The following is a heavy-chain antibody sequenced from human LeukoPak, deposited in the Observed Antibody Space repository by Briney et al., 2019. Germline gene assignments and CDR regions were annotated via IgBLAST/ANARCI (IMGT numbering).Heavy chain of an antibody. D-gene: IGHD3-9*01. CDR1: GYTFTSYG. V-gene: IGHV1-18*04. J-gene: IGHJ4*02. CDR2: ISAYNGNP. Sequence: ASVKVSCKASGYTFTSYGISWVRQAPGQGLEWMGWISAYNGNPNYAQKLQGRVTMTTDTSTSTAYMELRSLRSDDTAVYYCARDSPQLNYDILTGYYNRTFDYWGQGTLVTVSS. CDR3: ARDSPQLNYDILTGYYNRTFDY.